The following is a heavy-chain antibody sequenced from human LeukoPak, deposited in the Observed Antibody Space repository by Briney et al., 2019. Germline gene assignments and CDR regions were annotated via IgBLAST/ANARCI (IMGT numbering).Heavy chain of an antibody. J-gene: IGHJ4*02. CDR3: ARGRYGAGSYYVY. D-gene: IGHD3-10*01. CDR1: RFTFSSYS. V-gene: IGHV3-21*06. CDR2: ISSSSSYI. Sequence: GGSLRLSCAASRFTFSSYSMNWVRQAPGKGLEWVSSISSSSSYIYYADSVKGRFTLSRDNAKNSLYLQMDGLRAEDTAVYYCARGRYGAGSYYVYWGQGTLVTVSS.